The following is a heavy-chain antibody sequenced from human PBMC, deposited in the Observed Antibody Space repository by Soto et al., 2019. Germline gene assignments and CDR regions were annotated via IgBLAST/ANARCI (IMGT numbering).Heavy chain of an antibody. CDR1: GGSFSGYY. V-gene: IGHV4-34*01. CDR2: INHSGST. CDR3: ATSNWFDP. J-gene: IGHJ5*02. Sequence: SETLSLTCAVYGGSFSGYYWSWIRQPPGKGQEWIGEINHSGSTNYNPSLKSRVTISVDTSKNQFSLKLSSVTAADTAVYYCATSNWFDPWGQGTLVTVSS.